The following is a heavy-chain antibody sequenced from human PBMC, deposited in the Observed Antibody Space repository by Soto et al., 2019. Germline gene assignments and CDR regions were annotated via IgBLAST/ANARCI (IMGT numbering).Heavy chain of an antibody. CDR2: IYTSGST. Sequence: PETLSLTCTVSGGSINSYYWSWIRQPAGKGLEWIGRIYTSGSTNYNPSLKSRVTMSVDTSKNRFSLKLSSVTAADTAVYYCARGIYSKVGATIWFDPWGQGTLVTVSS. CDR3: ARGIYSKVGATIWFDP. V-gene: IGHV4-4*07. CDR1: GGSINSYY. D-gene: IGHD1-26*01. J-gene: IGHJ5*02.